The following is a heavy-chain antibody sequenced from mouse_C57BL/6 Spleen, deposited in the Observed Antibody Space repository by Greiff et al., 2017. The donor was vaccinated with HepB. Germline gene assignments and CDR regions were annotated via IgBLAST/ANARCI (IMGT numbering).Heavy chain of an antibody. CDR3: ARGCGYDDYYAMDY. CDR2: IYPGSGST. CDR1: GYTFTSYW. J-gene: IGHJ4*01. V-gene: IGHV1-55*01. Sequence: QVQLQQSGAELVKPGASVKMSCKASGYTFTSYWITWVKQRPGQGLEWIGDIYPGSGSTNYNEKFKSKATLTVDTSSSTAYMQLSSLTSEDSAVYYCARGCGYDDYYAMDYWGQGTSVTVSS. D-gene: IGHD2-2*01.